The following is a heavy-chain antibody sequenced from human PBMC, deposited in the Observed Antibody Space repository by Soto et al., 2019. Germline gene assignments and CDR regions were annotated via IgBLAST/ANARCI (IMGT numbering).Heavy chain of an antibody. CDR3: ARGVGGSSWYPYYFDY. CDR1: GGSISSSSYY. Sequence: QLQLQESGPGLVKPSETLSLTCTVSGGSISSSSYYWGWIHQPPGKGLEWIGSIYYSGSTYYNPSLKSRVTISVDTSKNQFSLKLSSVTAADTAVYYCARGVGGSSWYPYYFDYWGQGTLVTVSS. J-gene: IGHJ4*02. CDR2: IYYSGST. D-gene: IGHD6-13*01. V-gene: IGHV4-39*01.